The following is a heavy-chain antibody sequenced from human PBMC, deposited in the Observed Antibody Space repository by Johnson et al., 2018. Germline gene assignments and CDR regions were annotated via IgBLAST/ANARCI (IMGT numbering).Heavy chain of an antibody. V-gene: IGHV1-69*01. J-gene: IGHJ3*02. D-gene: IGHD6-13*01. Sequence: VQLVESGAEVKKPGSSVKVSCKASGGTFSSYAISWVRQAPGHGLEWMGGIIPLFGTANYAQKFQGRVTITAAESTSTAYMELSSLRSQDTAVYYWSRADFLGGYSSSWPHAFDIWGQGTMVTVSS. CDR2: IIPLFGTA. CDR3: SRADFLGGYSSSWPHAFDI. CDR1: GGTFSSYA.